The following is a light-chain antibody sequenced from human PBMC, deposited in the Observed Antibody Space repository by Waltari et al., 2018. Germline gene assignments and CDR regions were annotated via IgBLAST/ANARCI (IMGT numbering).Light chain of an antibody. CDR2: DAS. CDR3: QQYNNWPPWT. Sequence: EIVMTQSPATLSVSPGEGATVSCRASQSVRTNVAWYQQTPGQAPRLLISDASTRASGIPARFSGSGSGTEFILTISSLQSEDFAVYYCQQYNNWPPWTFGQGTKVEIK. J-gene: IGKJ1*01. CDR1: QSVRTN. V-gene: IGKV3-15*01.